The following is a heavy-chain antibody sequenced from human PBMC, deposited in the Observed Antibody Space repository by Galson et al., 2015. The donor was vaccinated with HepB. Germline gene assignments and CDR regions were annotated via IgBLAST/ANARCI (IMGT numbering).Heavy chain of an antibody. D-gene: IGHD2-15*01. V-gene: IGHV3-23*01. CDR3: ANGGDLWGYSPLDH. CDR2: ISGSGIYK. Sequence: SLRLSCATSGFTFSTHTMSWVRQAPGKGLEWVASISGSGIYKYYRDSAKGRFTISRDNSENTVHLEMNSLRVEDTAVYYCANGGDLWGYSPLDHWGEGTLVMVSS. CDR1: GFTFSTHT. J-gene: IGHJ4*02.